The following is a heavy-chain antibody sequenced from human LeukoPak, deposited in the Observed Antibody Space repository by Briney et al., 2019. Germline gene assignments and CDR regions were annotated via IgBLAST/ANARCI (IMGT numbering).Heavy chain of an antibody. J-gene: IGHJ4*02. CDR3: AKDLEWGYYYDSSGYSDY. CDR2: ISSSGSTI. V-gene: IGHV3-48*03. Sequence: GGSLRLSCAASGFTFSNYEINWVRQAPGKGLEWVSYISSSGSTIYYADSVKGRFTISRDSAKNSLYLQMNSLRAEDTGVYYCAKDLEWGYYYDSSGYSDYWGQGTLVTVSS. CDR1: GFTFSNYE. D-gene: IGHD3-22*01.